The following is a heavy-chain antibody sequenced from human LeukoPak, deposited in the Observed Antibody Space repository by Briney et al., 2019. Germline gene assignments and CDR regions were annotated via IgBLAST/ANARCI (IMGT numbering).Heavy chain of an antibody. CDR1: GFTFSSYG. Sequence: GGSLRLSCAASGFTFSSYGMHWVRQAPGKGLEWVAVISYDGSNKYYADSVKGRFTISRDNSKSTLYLQMNSLRAEDTAVYYCAKDHIDGYNLWSSTTELDYWGQGTLVTVSS. V-gene: IGHV3-30*18. CDR2: ISYDGSNK. J-gene: IGHJ4*02. CDR3: AKDHIDGYNLWSSTTELDY. D-gene: IGHD5-24*01.